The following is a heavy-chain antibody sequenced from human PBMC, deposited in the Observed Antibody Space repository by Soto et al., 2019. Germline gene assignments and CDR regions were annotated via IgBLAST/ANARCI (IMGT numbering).Heavy chain of an antibody. CDR3: ASYGSGSTPRFDP. Sequence: QVQLQESGPGLVKPSETLSLTCTVPGGSISSYYWSWIRQPPGKGLEWIGYIYYSGSTNYNPSLRSRVTXSXDXXTNQYSLKLSSVTAADTAVYYCASYGSGSTPRFDPWGQGTLVTVSS. CDR2: IYYSGST. J-gene: IGHJ5*02. CDR1: GGSISSYY. V-gene: IGHV4-59*01. D-gene: IGHD3-10*01.